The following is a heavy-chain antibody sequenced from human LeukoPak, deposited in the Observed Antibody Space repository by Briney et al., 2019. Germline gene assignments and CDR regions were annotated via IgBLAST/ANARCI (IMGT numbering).Heavy chain of an antibody. CDR3: ARGLGEGSSSDWFDP. J-gene: IGHJ5*02. CDR2: VYYSGKT. CDR1: GDFITAYY. V-gene: IGHV4-59*12. D-gene: IGHD6-13*01. Sequence: SETLSLTCTVSGDFITAYYWSWIRQAPGKGLEWIGYVYYSGKTEYNPSLRSRVTISLEMSNHQFSLKLSSVTAADTAVYYCARGLGEGSSSDWFDPWGQGILVTVSS.